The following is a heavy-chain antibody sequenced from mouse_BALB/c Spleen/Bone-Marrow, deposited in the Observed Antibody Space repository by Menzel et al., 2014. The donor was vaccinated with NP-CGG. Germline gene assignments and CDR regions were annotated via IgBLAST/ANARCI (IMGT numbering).Heavy chain of an antibody. D-gene: IGHD2-3*01. J-gene: IGHJ2*01. V-gene: IGHV5-9-3*01. CDR3: ARSGVCGYYF. CDR1: GFTFSSYA. CDR2: ISSGGSYT. Sequence: EVQLVESGGGLVKPGGSLKLSCAASGFTFSSYAMSWVRQTPEKRLEWVATISSGGSYTYYPDGVKGRFTISRDNAKNTLYLQMSSLRSEDTAMYYCARSGVCGYYFGGQGTTLTVSS.